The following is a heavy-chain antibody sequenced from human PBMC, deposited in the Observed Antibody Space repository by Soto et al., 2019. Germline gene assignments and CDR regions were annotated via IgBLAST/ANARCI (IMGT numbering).Heavy chain of an antibody. D-gene: IGHD1-26*01. CDR3: ARDWRVGATYSDY. J-gene: IGHJ4*02. CDR1: GFTFSSYA. CDR2: ISGSGGST. V-gene: IGHV3-23*01. Sequence: EVQLLESGGGLVQPGGSLRLSCAASGFTFSSYAMSWVRQAPGKGLEWVSSISGSGGSTYYADSVKGRFTISRDNSKNTLYLQMTSLRAEDTAVYYCARDWRVGATYSDYWGQGTLVTVSS.